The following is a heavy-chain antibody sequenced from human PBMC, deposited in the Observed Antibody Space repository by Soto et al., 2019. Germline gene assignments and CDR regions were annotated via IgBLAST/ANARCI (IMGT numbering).Heavy chain of an antibody. D-gene: IGHD3-10*01. J-gene: IGHJ4*01. Sequence: GGSLRLSCAASGFTFSSFAVSWVRQAPGKGLEWVSSITDSGGSTYYADSVKGRFSISRDNSKNTLHLQMNNLRAEDTAVYYCAKAGSNSHGTNYFDYWGQGTPVTVFS. CDR3: AKAGSNSHGTNYFDY. CDR1: GFTFSSFA. CDR2: ITDSGGST. V-gene: IGHV3-23*01.